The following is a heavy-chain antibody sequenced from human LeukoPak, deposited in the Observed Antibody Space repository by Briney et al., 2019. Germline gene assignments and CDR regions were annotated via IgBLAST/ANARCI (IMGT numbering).Heavy chain of an antibody. CDR2: IKQDGSEK. D-gene: IGHD3-22*01. CDR3: ARDEGDSSGYYPGL. Sequence: PGGSLRLSCAASGFTFSSYWMSWVRQAPGKGLEWVANIKQDGSEKYYVDSVKGRFTISRDNAKNSLYLQTNSLRAEDTAVYYCARDEGDSSGYYPGLWGQGTLVTVSS. V-gene: IGHV3-7*01. J-gene: IGHJ1*01. CDR1: GFTFSSYW.